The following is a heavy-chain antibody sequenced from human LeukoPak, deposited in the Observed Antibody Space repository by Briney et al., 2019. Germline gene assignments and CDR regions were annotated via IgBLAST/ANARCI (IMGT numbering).Heavy chain of an antibody. Sequence: SETLSLTCTVSGDSITSNYWTWIRQPPGKGLEWIGYIYYSGGTNYNPSLKSRVTISRVTSKNQFSLKLSSVTAADTAAYYCARGGLANYFDYWGQGTLVPVSS. J-gene: IGHJ4*02. CDR1: GDSITSNY. D-gene: IGHD3/OR15-3a*01. V-gene: IGHV4-59*08. CDR3: ARGGLANYFDY. CDR2: IYYSGGT.